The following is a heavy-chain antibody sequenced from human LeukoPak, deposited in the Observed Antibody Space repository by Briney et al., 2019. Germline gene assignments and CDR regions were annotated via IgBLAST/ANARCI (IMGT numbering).Heavy chain of an antibody. Sequence: ASVKVSCKASGYTFTSYYMHWVRQTPGQGLEWMGIINPSGGSTSYAQKFQGRVTMTRDTSTSTVYMELSSLRSEDTAVYYCARGPLDGPEWELPFDYWGQGTLVTVSS. CDR1: GYTFTSYY. D-gene: IGHD1-26*01. CDR2: INPSGGST. J-gene: IGHJ4*02. V-gene: IGHV1-46*01. CDR3: ARGPLDGPEWELPFDY.